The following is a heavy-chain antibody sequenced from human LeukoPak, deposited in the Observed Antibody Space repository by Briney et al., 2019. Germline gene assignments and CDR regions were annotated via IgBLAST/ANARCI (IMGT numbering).Heavy chain of an antibody. CDR1: GGSISSYY. V-gene: IGHV4-59*08. D-gene: IGHD3-3*01. CDR2: IYYSGST. Sequence: SETLSLTCTVSGGSISSYYWSWIRQPPGKGLEWIGYIYYSGSTNYNPSLKSRVTISVDTSKNQFSLKLSSVTAADTAVYYCARHARFWKPGVYFDYWGQGTLVTVSS. J-gene: IGHJ4*02. CDR3: ARHARFWKPGVYFDY.